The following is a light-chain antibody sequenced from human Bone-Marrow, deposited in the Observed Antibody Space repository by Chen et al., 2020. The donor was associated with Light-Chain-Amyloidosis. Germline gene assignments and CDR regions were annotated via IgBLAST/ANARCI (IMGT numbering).Light chain of an antibody. CDR2: KAS. V-gene: IGKV1-5*03. CDR3: QHYDSFPYT. Sequence: DIQMTQSPSTLSASIGDRVTITCRASQSISDWLAWYQQKPGKAPRLLIYKASSLESGVPSRFRGSGSGTEFTLTISSLQPDDFATYYCQHYDSFPYTFGQGTKLGIK. J-gene: IGKJ2*01. CDR1: QSISDW.